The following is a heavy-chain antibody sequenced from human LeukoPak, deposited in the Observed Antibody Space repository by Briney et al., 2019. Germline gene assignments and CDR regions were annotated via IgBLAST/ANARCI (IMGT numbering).Heavy chain of an antibody. D-gene: IGHD1-20*01. J-gene: IGHJ4*02. V-gene: IGHV1-2*02. CDR2: INPNSGGT. CDR1: GYTFTGYY. Sequence: ASVKVSCKASGYTFTGYYMHWVRQAPGQGLEWMGWINPNSGGTNYAQKFQGRVTMTRDTSISTAYMELSRLRSDDTAVYYCARDPYNWNGLACFDYWGQGTLVTVSS. CDR3: ARDPYNWNGLACFDY.